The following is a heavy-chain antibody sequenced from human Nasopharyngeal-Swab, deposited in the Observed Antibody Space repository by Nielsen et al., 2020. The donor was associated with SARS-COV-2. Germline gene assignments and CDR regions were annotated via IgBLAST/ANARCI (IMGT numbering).Heavy chain of an antibody. CDR2: ISWNSGSI. V-gene: IGHV3-9*01. CDR1: GFTFDDYA. CDR3: AKILGSGWYGGNLFDY. Sequence: LSLTCAASGFTFDDYAMHWVRQAPGKGLEWVSGISWNSGSIGHADSVKGRFTISRDNAKNSLYLQMNSLRAEDTALYYCAKILGSGWYGGNLFDYWGQGTLVTVSS. D-gene: IGHD6-19*01. J-gene: IGHJ4*02.